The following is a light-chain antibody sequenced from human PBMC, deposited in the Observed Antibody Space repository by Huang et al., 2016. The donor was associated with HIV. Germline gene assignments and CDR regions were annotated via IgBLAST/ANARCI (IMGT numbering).Light chain of an antibody. V-gene: IGKV1-39*01. CDR3: QQSYSTPLT. J-gene: IGKJ4*01. Sequence: DIQMTQSPSSLSASVGDRVTITCRASQSISSDLNWYQQKPGKAPKLLIYAASSLQSGVPSRFRCSGSGTDFTLTVSNLQPEDFAAYYCQQSYSTPLTFGRGTKVEIK. CDR1: QSISSD. CDR2: AAS.